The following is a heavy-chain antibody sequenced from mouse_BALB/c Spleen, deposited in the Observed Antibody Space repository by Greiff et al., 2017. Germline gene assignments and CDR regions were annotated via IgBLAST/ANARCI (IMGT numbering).Heavy chain of an antibody. CDR2: IRNKANGYTT. V-gene: IGHV7-3*02. CDR3: ARVIGYDGGFAY. J-gene: IGHJ3*01. Sequence: EVQRVESGGGLVQPGGSLRLSCATSGFTFTDYYMSWVRQPPGKALEWLGFIRNKANGYTTEYSASVKGRFTISRDNSQSILYLQMNTLRAEDSATYYCARVIGYDGGFAYWGQGTLVTVSA. D-gene: IGHD2-2*01. CDR1: GFTFTDYY.